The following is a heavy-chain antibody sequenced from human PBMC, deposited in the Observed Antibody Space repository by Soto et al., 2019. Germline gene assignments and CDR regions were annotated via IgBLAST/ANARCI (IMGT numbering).Heavy chain of an antibody. CDR1: GVSISSGNW. J-gene: IGHJ4*02. CDR2: IFHDGTA. Sequence: PSETLSLTCAVSGVSISSGNWWTWVRQTPQRGLEYIGEIFHDGTANYYPSFERRVAISVDTSKNQFSLKLTSVTAADTALYFFARLGYDTRLNYMYFDFWGQGALGTVYS. V-gene: IGHV4-4*02. D-gene: IGHD2-2*01. CDR3: ARLGYDTRLNYMYFDF.